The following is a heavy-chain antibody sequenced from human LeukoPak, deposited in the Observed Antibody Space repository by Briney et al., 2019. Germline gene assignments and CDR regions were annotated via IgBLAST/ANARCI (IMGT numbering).Heavy chain of an antibody. D-gene: IGHD1-26*01. Sequence: ASVKVSCKASGGTFSSYAISWVRQAHGQGLEWMGRIIPIFGTANYAQKFQGRVTITTDESTSTAYMELSSLRSEDTAVYYCASVRNWGSGSFGFDYWGQGTLVTVSS. V-gene: IGHV1-69*05. CDR2: IIPIFGTA. CDR3: ASVRNWGSGSFGFDY. J-gene: IGHJ4*02. CDR1: GGTFSSYA.